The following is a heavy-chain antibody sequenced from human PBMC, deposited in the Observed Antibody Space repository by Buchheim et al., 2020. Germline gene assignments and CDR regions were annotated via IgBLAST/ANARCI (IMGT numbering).Heavy chain of an antibody. CDR3: TTGYDSSGYYYISYYYGMDV. J-gene: IGHJ6*02. CDR2: IKSKTDGGTT. CDR1: GFTFSNAW. Sequence: EVQLVESGGGLVKPGGSLRLSCAASGFTFSNAWMNWVRQAPGKGLEWVGRIKSKTDGGTTDYAAPVKGRFTIPRDDSKNTVYLQMNSLKTEDTAVYYCTTGYDSSGYYYISYYYGMDVWGQGTT. V-gene: IGHV3-15*07. D-gene: IGHD3-22*01.